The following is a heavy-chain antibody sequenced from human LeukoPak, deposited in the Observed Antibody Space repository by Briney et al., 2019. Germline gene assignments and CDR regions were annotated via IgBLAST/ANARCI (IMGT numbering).Heavy chain of an antibody. V-gene: IGHV3-9*01. CDR1: GFNFDDYA. J-gene: IGHJ4*02. D-gene: IGHD2-2*01. Sequence: GRSLRLSCAASGFNFDDYAMHWDRQAPGKGLEWVSGISWNSGSIGYADSVKGRFTISRDNAKNSLYLQMNSLRAEDTALYYCAKEGYCSSTSCYWFDYWGQGTLVTVSS. CDR3: AKEGYCSSTSCYWFDY. CDR2: ISWNSGSI.